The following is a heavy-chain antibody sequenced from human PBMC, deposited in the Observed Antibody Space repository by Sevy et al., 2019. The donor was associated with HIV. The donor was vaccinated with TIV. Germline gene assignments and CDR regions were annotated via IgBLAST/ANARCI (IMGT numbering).Heavy chain of an antibody. J-gene: IGHJ4*02. CDR1: GFTFSKYS. CDR2: LSFGCGEI. D-gene: IGHD2-8*01. CDR3: AREGCTKPHDY. V-gene: IGHV3-23*01. Sequence: QLGGSLRLSCAASGFTFSKYSMSWVRQPPGKGLEWVSTLSFGCGEINYADSVKGRFTISRNNSKSSVYLQMNNLRPEDTAVYYCAREGCTKPHDYWGPGTLVTVSS.